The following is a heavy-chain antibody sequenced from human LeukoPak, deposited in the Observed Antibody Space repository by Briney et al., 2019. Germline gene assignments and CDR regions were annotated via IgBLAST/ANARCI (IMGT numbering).Heavy chain of an antibody. CDR1: GYTFTGYY. D-gene: IGHD5-12*01. J-gene: IGHJ4*02. Sequence: ASVKVSCKASGYTFTGYYMHWVRQAPGQGLEWMGRINPNSGGTNYAQKFQGWVTMTRDTSISTAYMELSRLRSDDTAVYYCARNSGYSGYDDFDYWGQGTLVTVSS. V-gene: IGHV1-2*04. CDR2: INPNSGGT. CDR3: ARNSGYSGYDDFDY.